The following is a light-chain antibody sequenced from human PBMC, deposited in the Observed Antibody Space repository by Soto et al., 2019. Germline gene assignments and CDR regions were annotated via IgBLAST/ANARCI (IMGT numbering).Light chain of an antibody. CDR2: GAA. V-gene: IGKV3-20*01. CDR1: QSVNNNY. Sequence: EIVLTQSPGTLSLSPGERATLSCRASQSVNNNYLAWYQQKPGQAPRPLIYGAANRATGIPDRFSGSGSGTDFTLTISRLEPEDFAVYYYQQYGSSPRTFGQGTKVEIK. CDR3: QQYGSSPRT. J-gene: IGKJ1*01.